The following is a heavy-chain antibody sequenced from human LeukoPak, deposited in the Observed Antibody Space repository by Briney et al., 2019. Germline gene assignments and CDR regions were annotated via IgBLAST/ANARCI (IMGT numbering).Heavy chain of an antibody. J-gene: IGHJ5*02. D-gene: IGHD3-22*01. Sequence: GGSLRLSCAASGFTFSSYVMNWVRQAPGKGLERVSGISGSGGGTYYADSVRGRFIISRDNSNNTLYLQINSLRAEDTAVYYCAKGSGYPYNWFDPWGQGTLVTVSS. CDR1: GFTFSSYV. V-gene: IGHV3-23*01. CDR3: AKGSGYPYNWFDP. CDR2: ISGSGGGT.